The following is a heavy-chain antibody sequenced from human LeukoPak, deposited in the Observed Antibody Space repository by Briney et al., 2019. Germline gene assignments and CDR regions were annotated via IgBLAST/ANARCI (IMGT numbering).Heavy chain of an antibody. CDR2: ISYDGSNK. Sequence: PGGSLRLSCAASGFTFSSYAMHWVRRAPGKGLEWVAVISYDGSNKYYADSVKGRFTISRDNSKNTLYLQMNSLRAEDTAVYYCAKVGPAGAVDYWGQGTLVTVSS. J-gene: IGHJ4*02. CDR3: AKVGPAGAVDY. D-gene: IGHD3-10*01. V-gene: IGHV3-30-3*01. CDR1: GFTFSSYA.